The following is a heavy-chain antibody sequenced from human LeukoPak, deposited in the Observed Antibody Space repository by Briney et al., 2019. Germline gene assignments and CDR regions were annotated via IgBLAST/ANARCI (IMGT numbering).Heavy chain of an antibody. CDR3: ASHFRYDAFDI. CDR1: GYTFTSYD. J-gene: IGHJ3*02. CDR2: MNPNSGNT. Sequence: ASVKVSCKASGYTFTSYDINWVRQATGQGREWMGWMNPNSGNTGYAQKFQGRVTITRNTSISTAYMELSSLRPEDTAVYYCASHFRYDAFDIWGQGTMVTVSS. V-gene: IGHV1-8*03. D-gene: IGHD3-3*02.